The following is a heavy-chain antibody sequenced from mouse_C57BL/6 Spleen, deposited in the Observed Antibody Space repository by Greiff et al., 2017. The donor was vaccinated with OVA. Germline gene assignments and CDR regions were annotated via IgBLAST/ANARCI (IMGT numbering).Heavy chain of an antibody. D-gene: IGHD2-4*01. CDR3: ARWVDYPYYFDY. J-gene: IGHJ2*01. CDR1: GYTFTSYW. Sequence: VQLQQPGAELVRPGSSVKLSCKASGYTFTSYWMHWVKQRPIQGLEWIGNIDPSDSETHYNQKFKDKATLTVDKSSSTAYMQLSSLTSEDSAVYYCARWVDYPYYFDYWGQGTTLTVSS. V-gene: IGHV1-52*01. CDR2: IDPSDSET.